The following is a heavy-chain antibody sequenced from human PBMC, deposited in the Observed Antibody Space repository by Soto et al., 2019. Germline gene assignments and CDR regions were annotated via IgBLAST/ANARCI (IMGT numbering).Heavy chain of an antibody. J-gene: IGHJ4*02. CDR2: IKSKTDGGTT. CDR1: GFTFSNAW. V-gene: IGHV3-15*01. D-gene: IGHD2-15*01. CDR3: TTLGDGYCSGGSCFSWPNVFDY. Sequence: GGSLRLSCAASGFTFSNAWMSWVRQAPGKGLEWVGRIKSKTDGGTTDYAAPVKGRFTISRDDSKNTLYLQMNSLKTEDTAVYYCTTLGDGYCSGGSCFSWPNVFDYWGQGTLVTVSS.